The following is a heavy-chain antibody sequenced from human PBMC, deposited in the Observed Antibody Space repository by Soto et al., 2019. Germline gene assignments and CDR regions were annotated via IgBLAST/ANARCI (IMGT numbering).Heavy chain of an antibody. CDR1: GGSFSGYY. Sequence: SETLSLTCAVYGGSFSGYYWSWIRQPPGKGLEWIGEINHSGSTNYNPSLKSRVTISVDTSKNQFSLKLSSVTAADTAVYYCARRITIERYFDYWGQGTLVTVSS. J-gene: IGHJ4*02. V-gene: IGHV4-34*01. D-gene: IGHD3-3*01. CDR2: INHSGST. CDR3: ARRITIERYFDY.